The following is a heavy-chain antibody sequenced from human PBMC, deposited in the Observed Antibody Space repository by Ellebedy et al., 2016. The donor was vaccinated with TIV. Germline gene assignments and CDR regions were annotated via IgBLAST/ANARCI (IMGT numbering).Heavy chain of an antibody. CDR3: ARSLNYDVLTGYYLVMGYLDY. V-gene: IGHV1-18*01. D-gene: IGHD3-9*01. J-gene: IGHJ4*02. Sequence: AASVKVSCKASGHTFTHYDISCVRQAPGQGLEWMGWISPNNGNTKLAQNFQGRVTMTTDTSTNITYMELRSLRSDDTAAYYCARSLNYDVLTGYYLVMGYLDYWGQGTLVTVSA. CDR1: GHTFTHYD. CDR2: ISPNNGNT.